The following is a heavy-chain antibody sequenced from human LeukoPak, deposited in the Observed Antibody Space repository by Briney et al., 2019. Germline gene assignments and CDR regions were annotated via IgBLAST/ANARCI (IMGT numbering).Heavy chain of an antibody. CDR2: IYYSRTT. J-gene: IGHJ4*02. D-gene: IGHD1-26*01. Sequence: SETRSLTCTVPGGSISSYYWSWIRQPPEKGLEWIGYIYYSRTTNYTPSLKSRVTMSVDTSKNQFSLKLSSVPAANTAVYYCARLSGSQTTPYWGQGTLVTVSS. CDR3: ARLSGSQTTPY. V-gene: IGHV4-59*08. CDR1: GGSISSYY.